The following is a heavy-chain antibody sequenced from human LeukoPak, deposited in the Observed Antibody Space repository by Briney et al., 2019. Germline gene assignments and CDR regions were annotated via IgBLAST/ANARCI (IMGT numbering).Heavy chain of an antibody. D-gene: IGHD3-22*01. CDR1: GFTFSRIA. J-gene: IGHJ4*02. CDR2: ISGSGGAT. V-gene: IGHV3-23*01. CDR3: AKAHTYYCDSIGDYPYFDY. Sequence: GGSLRLSCAASGFTFSRIAMTCVRQAPGKGLEWVSGISGSGGATYYADSVQGRLTISRDNSKNTLYLQMNSLRAEDTAIYYCAKAHTYYCDSIGDYPYFDYWGQGTLVAVSS.